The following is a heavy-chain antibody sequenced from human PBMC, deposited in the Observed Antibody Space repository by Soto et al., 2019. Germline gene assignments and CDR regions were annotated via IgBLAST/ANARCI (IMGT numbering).Heavy chain of an antibody. Sequence: GSLRLSCTASGFTFSYHGMHWVRQAPGKGLEWVAVIWYDGNNKYYADSVKGRFTISRDYSKNTLYLQMNSLRAEDTAVYYCARWGDNKIFDYWGQGTLVTVS. D-gene: IGHD1-1*01. CDR1: GFTFSYHG. V-gene: IGHV3-33*01. CDR3: ARWGDNKIFDY. J-gene: IGHJ4*02. CDR2: IWYDGNNK.